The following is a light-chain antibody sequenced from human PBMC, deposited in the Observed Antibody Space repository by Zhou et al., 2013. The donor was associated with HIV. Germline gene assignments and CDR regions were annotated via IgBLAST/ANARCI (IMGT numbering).Light chain of an antibody. CDR1: QSVSSY. V-gene: IGKV3-11*01. CDR3: QHLSNYPIT. J-gene: IGKJ5*01. CDR2: TAS. Sequence: EIVLTQSPATLSLSPGERATLSCRASQSVSSYLAWYQQKPGQAPRLLIYTASTLQSGVPSRFSGSGSGTEFTLTLSSLQPEDFATYYCQHLSNYPITFGQGTRL.